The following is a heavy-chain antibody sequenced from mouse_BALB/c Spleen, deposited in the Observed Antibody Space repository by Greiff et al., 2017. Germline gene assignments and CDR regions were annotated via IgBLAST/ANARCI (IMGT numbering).Heavy chain of an antibody. D-gene: IGHD2-4*01. CDR2: ISSGSSTI. Sequence: EVMLVESGGGLVQPGGSRKLSCAASGFTFSSFGMNWVRQAPEKGLEWVAYISSGSSTIYYADTVKGRFTISRDNPKNTLFLQMTSLGSEDTAMYYWARKGVYYDYDGERDYYAMDYWGRGASVAVSS. V-gene: IGHV5-17*02. CDR3: ARKGVYYDYDGERDYYAMDY. J-gene: IGHJ4*01. CDR1: GFTFSSFG.